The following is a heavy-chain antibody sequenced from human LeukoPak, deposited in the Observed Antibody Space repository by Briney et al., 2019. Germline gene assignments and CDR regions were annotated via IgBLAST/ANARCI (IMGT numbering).Heavy chain of an antibody. CDR3: ARDSDRYYYDSSGYFPYY. CDR2: ISYDGSNK. CDR1: GFTFSSYG. D-gene: IGHD3-22*01. Sequence: GGSLRLSCAASGFTFSSYGMHWVRQAPGKGLEWVAVISYDGSNKYYADSVKGRFTISRDNSKNTLYLQMNSLRAEDTAVYYCARDSDRYYYDSSGYFPYYWGQGTLVTVSS. V-gene: IGHV3-30*03. J-gene: IGHJ4*02.